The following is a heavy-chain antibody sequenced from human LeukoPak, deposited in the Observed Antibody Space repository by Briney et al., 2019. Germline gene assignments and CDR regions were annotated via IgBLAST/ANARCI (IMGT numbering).Heavy chain of an antibody. CDR2: IFPSGGEI. D-gene: IGHD5-18*01. Sequence: PVGSLRLSCAASGFTFSTFAMIWVRQPPGKGLEWVSSIFPSGGEIHYADSVRGRFTISRDNSKSILSLQMNSLRAEDTAIYYCATYRQVLLPFESWGQGTLVTVSS. J-gene: IGHJ4*02. V-gene: IGHV3-23*01. CDR1: GFTFSTFA. CDR3: ATYRQVLLPFES.